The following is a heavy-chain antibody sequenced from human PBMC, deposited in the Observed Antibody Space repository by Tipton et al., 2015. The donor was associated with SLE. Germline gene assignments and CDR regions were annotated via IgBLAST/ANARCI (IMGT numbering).Heavy chain of an antibody. Sequence: TLSLTCTVSGASISSDNNYWSWIRQTAGKGLEWIGRVHKSAITNYNPSLRSRVTITVDMSKNQFSLRLISVTAADTAVYYCARGCSSSTCEPFYFFGMDVWGQGTTVTVSS. CDR2: VHKSAIT. CDR1: GASISSDNNY. J-gene: IGHJ6*02. V-gene: IGHV4-61*02. CDR3: ARGCSSSTCEPFYFFGMDV. D-gene: IGHD2-2*01.